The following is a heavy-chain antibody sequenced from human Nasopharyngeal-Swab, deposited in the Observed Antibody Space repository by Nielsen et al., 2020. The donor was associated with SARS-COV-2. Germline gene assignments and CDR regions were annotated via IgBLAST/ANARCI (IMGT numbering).Heavy chain of an antibody. CDR3: ARDFRRVKRYGYNSDYYYYYMDV. Sequence: SEPLSLTCTVSGGSISCYYWSWIRQLQGEGLERIGYIYYSGSTNYNPSLKSRVTISVDTSKNQFSLKLSSVTAADTAVYYCARDFRRVKRYGYNSDYYYYYMDVWGKGTTVTVSS. V-gene: IGHV4-59*01. CDR1: GGSISCYY. J-gene: IGHJ6*03. CDR2: IYYSGST. D-gene: IGHD5-24*01.